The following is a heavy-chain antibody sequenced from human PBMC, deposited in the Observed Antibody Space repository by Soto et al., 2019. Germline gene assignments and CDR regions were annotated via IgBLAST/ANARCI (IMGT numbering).Heavy chain of an antibody. Sequence: SETLSLTCTVSGGSISGHAWIWVRQPAGRGLEWIGHIYPSGSTSYNPSLRSRVTMSLDTSNNQIFLNLTSVTAADTAVFYCVRGRSYSVYDFWGPGTLVTVSS. D-gene: IGHD5-12*01. CDR1: GGSISGHA. CDR3: VRGRSYSVYDF. V-gene: IGHV4-4*07. J-gene: IGHJ4*02. CDR2: IYPSGST.